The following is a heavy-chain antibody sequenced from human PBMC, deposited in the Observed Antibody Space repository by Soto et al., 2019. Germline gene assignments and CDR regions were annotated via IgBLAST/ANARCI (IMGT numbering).Heavy chain of an antibody. D-gene: IGHD6-19*01. V-gene: IGHV3-30*18. Sequence: GGSLRLSCAASGFTFSSYGMHWVRQAPGKGLEWVAVISYDGSNKYYADSVKGRFTISRDNSKNTLYLQMNSLRAEDTAVYYCAKDIRGSSGWDDLIYDAFDIWGQGTMVTVSS. CDR3: AKDIRGSSGWDDLIYDAFDI. J-gene: IGHJ3*02. CDR1: GFTFSSYG. CDR2: ISYDGSNK.